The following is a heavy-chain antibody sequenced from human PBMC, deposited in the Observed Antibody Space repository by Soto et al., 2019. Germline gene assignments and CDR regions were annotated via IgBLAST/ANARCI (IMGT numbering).Heavy chain of an antibody. J-gene: IGHJ6*02. V-gene: IGHV3-23*01. CDR2: ISGSGGST. CDR3: AKDGGSSTSFALYYYYYYGMDV. CDR1: GFTFSSYA. Sequence: PGGSLRLSCAASGFTFSSYAMSWVRQAPGKGLEWVSAISGSGGSTYYADSVKGRFTISRDNSKNTLYLQMNSLRAEDTAVYYCAKDGGSSTSFALYYYYYYGMDVWGQGTTVTVSS. D-gene: IGHD2-2*01.